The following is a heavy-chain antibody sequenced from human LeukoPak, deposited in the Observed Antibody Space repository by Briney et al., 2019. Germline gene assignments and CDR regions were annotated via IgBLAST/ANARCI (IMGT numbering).Heavy chain of an antibody. J-gene: IGHJ6*04. V-gene: IGHV3-23*01. CDR1: GFTFSSYD. CDR3: AKLLTAWYYYGMDV. Sequence: GESLRLSCAASGFTFSSYDMSWVRQAPGKGLEWVSVISGSGDSTYYADSVKGRFTISRDNSKNTLYLQMNSLRAEDTAVYYCAKLLTAWYYYGMDVWGKGTTVTVSS. CDR2: ISGSGDST.